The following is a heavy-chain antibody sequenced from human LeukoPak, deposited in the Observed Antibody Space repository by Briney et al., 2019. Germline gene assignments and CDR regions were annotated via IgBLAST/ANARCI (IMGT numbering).Heavy chain of an antibody. CDR3: ARDGGNGDYFY. Sequence: GGSLRLSCAASGFTFSSYEMNWVRQAPGKGLEWVSYISSSGSTIYYADSVKGRFTMSRDNAKNSLYLQMNSLRAEDTAVYYCARDGGNGDYFYWGQGTLVTVSS. D-gene: IGHD4-17*01. CDR2: ISSSGSTI. V-gene: IGHV3-48*03. J-gene: IGHJ4*02. CDR1: GFTFSSYE.